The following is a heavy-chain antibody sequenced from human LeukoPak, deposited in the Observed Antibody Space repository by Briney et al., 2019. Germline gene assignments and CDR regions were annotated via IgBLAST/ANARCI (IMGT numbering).Heavy chain of an antibody. CDR1: GGSISSYY. J-gene: IGHJ2*01. D-gene: IGHD1-26*01. CDR3: ASNLNSGSYLWPGYFDL. V-gene: IGHV4-59*01. Sequence: PSETLSLTCTVSGGSISSYYWSWIRQPPGKGLEWIGYIYYSGSTNYNPSLKSRVTISVDTSKNQFSLKLSSVTAADTAVYYCASNLNSGSYLWPGYFDLWGRGTLVTVSS. CDR2: IYYSGST.